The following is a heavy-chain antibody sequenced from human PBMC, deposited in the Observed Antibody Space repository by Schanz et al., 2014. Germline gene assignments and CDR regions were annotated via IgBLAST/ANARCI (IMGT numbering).Heavy chain of an antibody. CDR1: GYTFTSYA. J-gene: IGHJ6*02. CDR2: ISPNSGDT. D-gene: IGHD3-3*02. CDR3: ARENKDYDSILNKFFHYGLDL. V-gene: IGHV1-2*06. Sequence: QVQLVQSGTEVKKPGASVKVSCKASGYTFTSYAMNWVRQAPGQGLEWMGRISPNSGDTHSAQKFQGRVTMTWDRSISTANMELSRLRSDDTAVYYCARENKDYDSILNKFFHYGLDLWGQGTTVTVSS.